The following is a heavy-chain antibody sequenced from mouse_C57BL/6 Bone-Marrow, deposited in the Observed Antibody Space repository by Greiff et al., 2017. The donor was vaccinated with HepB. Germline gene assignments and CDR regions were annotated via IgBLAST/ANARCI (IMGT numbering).Heavy chain of an antibody. J-gene: IGHJ4*01. CDR1: GYTFTSYW. Sequence: VQLQQPGAELVRPGTSVKLSCKASGYTFTSYWMHWVKQRPGQGLEWIGVIDPSDSYTNYNQKFTGKATLTLDTSSSTAYMQLSSLTSDDSAVYYCARIGCYYGDADYAMDYCGQGASVTVSP. CDR3: ARIGCYYGDADYAMDY. CDR2: IDPSDSYT. V-gene: IGHV1-59*01. D-gene: IGHD2-13*01.